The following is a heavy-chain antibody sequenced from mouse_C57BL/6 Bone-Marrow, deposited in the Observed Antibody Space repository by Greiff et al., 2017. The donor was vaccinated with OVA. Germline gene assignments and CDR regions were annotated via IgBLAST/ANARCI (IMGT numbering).Heavy chain of an antibody. J-gene: IGHJ4*01. V-gene: IGHV5-16*01. CDR2: INYDGSST. CDR3: SRGGNENYYAMDY. Sequence: EVKLMESEGGLVQPGSSMKLSCTASGFTFSDYYMAWVRQVPEKGLEWVANINYDGSSTYYLDSLKSRFIISRDNAKNILYLQMSSLKSEDTATYYCSRGGNENYYAMDYWGQGTSVTVSS. D-gene: IGHD2-1*01. CDR1: GFTFSDYY.